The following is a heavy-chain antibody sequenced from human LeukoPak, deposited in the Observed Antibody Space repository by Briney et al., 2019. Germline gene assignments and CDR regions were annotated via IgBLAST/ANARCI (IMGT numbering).Heavy chain of an antibody. V-gene: IGHV5-51*01. CDR3: AGYPMTGYSYGYADY. Sequence: GESLKISCKGSGYSFTSYWIGWVRQMPRKGLVWMGIIYPGDSDTRYSPSFQGQVTISADKSISTAYLQWSSLKASDTAMYYCAGYPMTGYSYGYADYWGQGTLVTVSS. CDR2: IYPGDSDT. CDR1: GYSFTSYW. J-gene: IGHJ4*02. D-gene: IGHD5-18*01.